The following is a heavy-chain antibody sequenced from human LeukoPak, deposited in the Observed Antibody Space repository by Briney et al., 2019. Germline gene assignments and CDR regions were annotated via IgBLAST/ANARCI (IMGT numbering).Heavy chain of an antibody. CDR3: AKVGDYDFWSGSYFFDY. Sequence: GGSLRLSCAASGFTFNSYAMSWVRQAPGKGLEWVSAISGSGVNTYYADSVKGRFTISRDNSKNTLYLQMNSLGAEDTAVYYCAKVGDYDFWSGSYFFDYWGQGTLVTVSS. D-gene: IGHD3-3*01. V-gene: IGHV3-23*01. CDR1: GFTFNSYA. CDR2: ISGSGVNT. J-gene: IGHJ4*02.